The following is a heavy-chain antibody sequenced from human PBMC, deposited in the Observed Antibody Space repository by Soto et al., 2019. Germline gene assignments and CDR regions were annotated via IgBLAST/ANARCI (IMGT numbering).Heavy chain of an antibody. CDR3: ARDLRITIFGVVIIPGGIDY. CDR1: GFTFSSYA. D-gene: IGHD3-3*01. CDR2: ISGSGSST. J-gene: IGHJ4*02. Sequence: PGGSLRLSCAASGFTFSSYAMSWVRQAPGKGLEWVSVISGSGSSTYYADSVKGRFTISRDNSKNTLYLQMNSLRAEDTAVYYCARDLRITIFGVVIIPGGIDYWGQGTLVTVSS. V-gene: IGHV3-23*01.